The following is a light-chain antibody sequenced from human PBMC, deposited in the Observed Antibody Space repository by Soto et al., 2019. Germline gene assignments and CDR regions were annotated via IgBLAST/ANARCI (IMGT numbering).Light chain of an antibody. V-gene: IGLV1-47*02. CDR2: YSN. Sequence: QSVLTQPPSASGTAGQVVTISCSGGDSNIGSNSVYWYQHLPRMAPKLLFYYSNQRPSGVPDRFSGSRSGTSASLAIVGLRSEDEAIYYCSSYTSSNTLLFGGGTKVTVL. CDR3: SSYTSSNTLL. J-gene: IGLJ2*01. CDR1: DSNIGSNS.